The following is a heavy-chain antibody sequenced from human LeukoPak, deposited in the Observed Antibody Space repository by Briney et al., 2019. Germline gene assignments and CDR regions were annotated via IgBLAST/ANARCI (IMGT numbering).Heavy chain of an antibody. J-gene: IGHJ4*02. V-gene: IGHV1-18*01. Sequence: ASVKASCKASGYTFTSYGISWVRQAPGQGLEWMGWISAYNGNTNYAQKLQGRVTMTTDTSTSTAYMELRSLRSDDTAVYYCARDDSYDAILRCDYWGQGTLVTVSS. CDR1: GYTFTSYG. D-gene: IGHD2-21*01. CDR3: ARDDSYDAILRCDY. CDR2: ISAYNGNT.